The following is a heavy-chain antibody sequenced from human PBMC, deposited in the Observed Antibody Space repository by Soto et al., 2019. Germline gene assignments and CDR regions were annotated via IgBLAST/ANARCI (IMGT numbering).Heavy chain of an antibody. Sequence: QVQLVQSGGEVKKPGSSVKVSCKASGDTFTHHVFNWVRQAPGQGLEWMGGIISLFGTPNYSQRFQGRVTITADESTATSYMELSSLRSEDTAVYYCARDLGNGYDPGDYWGQGTLVTVSS. CDR1: GDTFTHHV. V-gene: IGHV1-69*12. CDR2: IISLFGTP. J-gene: IGHJ4*02. CDR3: ARDLGNGYDPGDY. D-gene: IGHD5-18*01.